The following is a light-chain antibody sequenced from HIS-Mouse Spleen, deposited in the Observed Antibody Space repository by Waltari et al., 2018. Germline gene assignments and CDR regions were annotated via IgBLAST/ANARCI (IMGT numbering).Light chain of an antibody. CDR2: DVS. V-gene: IGLV2-11*01. CDR3: CSYAGSYPYV. Sequence: QSALTQPRSVSGSPGQSVTIPCTGTSSDVGGYNYVSWYQQHPGQAPKLMIYDVSKRPSGVPDRFSGSKSGNTASLTISGLQAEDEADYYCCSYAGSYPYVFGTGTKVTVL. CDR1: SSDVGGYNY. J-gene: IGLJ1*01.